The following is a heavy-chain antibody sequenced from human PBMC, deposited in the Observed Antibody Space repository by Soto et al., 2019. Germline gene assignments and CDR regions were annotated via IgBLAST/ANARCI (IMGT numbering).Heavy chain of an antibody. V-gene: IGHV4-34*01. D-gene: IGHD1-26*01. CDR2: IYYSGST. CDR1: GESLSYYY. CDR3: AKDRLWELLHWYFDL. Sequence: SETLSLTCAVYGESLSYYYWSWIRQSPGQGLEWIGEIYYSGSTNYNPSLKSRATISAVSSANQFSLKLNSMTAADTAVYYCAKDRLWELLHWYFDLWGRGTLVTVSS. J-gene: IGHJ2*01.